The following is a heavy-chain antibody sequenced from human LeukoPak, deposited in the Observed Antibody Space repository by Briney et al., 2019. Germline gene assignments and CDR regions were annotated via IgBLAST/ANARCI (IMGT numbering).Heavy chain of an antibody. Sequence: PGGSLRLSCAASGFTFSSYAMSWVRQAPGKGLEWVAFIRDDGSNTYYADSVKGRFTISRDNSKNTLYLQMNSLRAEDTAVYYCAKVVVVAATFHYWGQGTLVTVSS. V-gene: IGHV3-30*02. CDR2: IRDDGSNT. CDR3: AKVVVVAATFHY. D-gene: IGHD2-15*01. J-gene: IGHJ4*02. CDR1: GFTFSSYA.